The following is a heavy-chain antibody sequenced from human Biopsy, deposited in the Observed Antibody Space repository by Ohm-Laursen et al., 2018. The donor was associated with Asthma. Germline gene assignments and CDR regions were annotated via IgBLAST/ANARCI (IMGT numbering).Heavy chain of an antibody. CDR2: ISVYNGNT. V-gene: IGHV1-18*01. Sequence: SVKVACKTSGYTFDSAGISWVRQDPGQGLEWMGWISVYNGNTKVAQKLQDRVTMITDTSTSTAYMELRSLRSDDTAVYFCARAVDYSHYYGIDVWGQGTTVTVS. CDR3: ARAVDYSHYYGIDV. D-gene: IGHD3-10*01. CDR1: GYTFDSAG. J-gene: IGHJ6*02.